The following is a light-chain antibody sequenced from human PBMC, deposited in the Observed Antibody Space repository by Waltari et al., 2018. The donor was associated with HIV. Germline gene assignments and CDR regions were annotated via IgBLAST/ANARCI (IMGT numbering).Light chain of an antibody. CDR1: QSVLYSPNNKNY. CDR2: WAS. J-gene: IGKJ3*01. Sequence: VFTICPASLAVSLCIWAAVESITKQSVLYSPNNKNYLAWYQQKPGQPPKLLIYWASTRNSGVPDRVSGSGSGTDFTLTISSLQAEDVGVDYCQQYCTTPFTFGPGTKVEIK. CDR3: QQYCTTPFT. V-gene: IGKV4-1*01.